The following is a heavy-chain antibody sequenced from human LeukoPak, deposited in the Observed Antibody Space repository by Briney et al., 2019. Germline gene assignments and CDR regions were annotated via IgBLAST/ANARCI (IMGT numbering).Heavy chain of an antibody. J-gene: IGHJ4*02. CDR2: IKQDGSEK. V-gene: IGHV3-7*01. CDR3: ARWPPSGSEGYYFDY. CDR1: GFTFSSYW. D-gene: IGHD1-26*01. Sequence: GGSLRLSCAASGFTFSSYWMSWVRQAPGKGLEWVASIKQDGSEKYYVDSVKGRFTISRDNAKNSLYLQMNTLRAEDTAVYYCARWPPSGSEGYYFDYWGQGTLVTVSS.